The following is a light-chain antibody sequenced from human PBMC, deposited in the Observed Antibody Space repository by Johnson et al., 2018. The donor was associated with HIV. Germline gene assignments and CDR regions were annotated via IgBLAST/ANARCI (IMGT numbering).Light chain of an antibody. J-gene: IGLJ1*01. CDR3: GTWDSSLRAYV. CDR2: DNN. V-gene: IGLV1-51*01. CDR1: SSNIGNNF. Sequence: QSVLTQPPSVSAAPGQRVTISCFGSSSNIGNNFVSWYQQFPGTAPKLLIYDNNKRPSGIADRFSGSKSGTSAILDITGLQTGDEADYYCGTWDSSLRAYVFGTVTKVTVL.